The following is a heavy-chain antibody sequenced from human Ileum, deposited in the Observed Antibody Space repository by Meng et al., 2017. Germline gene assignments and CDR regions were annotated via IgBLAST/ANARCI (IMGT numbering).Heavy chain of an antibody. CDR3: ARLHCTNGVCYRADYFDY. J-gene: IGHJ4*02. Sequence: GESLKISCKGSGYSFTSYWIGWVRQMPGKGLEWMGIIYPGDSDTRYSPSFQGQVTISADKSISTAYLQWSSLKASDTATYYCARLHCTNGVCYRADYFDYWGQGTLVTVSS. D-gene: IGHD2-8*01. V-gene: IGHV5-51*01. CDR1: GYSFTSYW. CDR2: IYPGDSDT.